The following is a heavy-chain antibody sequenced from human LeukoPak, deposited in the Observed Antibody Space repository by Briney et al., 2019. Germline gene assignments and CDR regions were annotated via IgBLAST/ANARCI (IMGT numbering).Heavy chain of an antibody. J-gene: IGHJ4*02. Sequence: GGSLRLSCAASGFTFSSYGMHWVRQAPGKGLEWVAVISYDGSNKYYADSVKGRFTISRDNSKNTLYLQMNSLRAEDTAVYYCAKLMFEVTDDYWGQGTLVTVSS. CDR3: AKLMFEVTDDY. CDR1: GFTFSSYG. V-gene: IGHV3-30*18. D-gene: IGHD1-14*01. CDR2: ISYDGSNK.